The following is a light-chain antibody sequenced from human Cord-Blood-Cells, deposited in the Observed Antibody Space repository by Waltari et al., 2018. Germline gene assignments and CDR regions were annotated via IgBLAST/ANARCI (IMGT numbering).Light chain of an antibody. J-gene: IGKJ3*01. Sequence: DIQMTQSPSSLSASVADRVTTTCRASQSISSYLNWYQQKPGKAPKLLIYPASSWQSGVPSRFSGSGSGTDFTLTISSLQPEDFATYYCQQSYSTPFTLGPGTKVDIK. CDR1: QSISSY. CDR3: QQSYSTPFT. CDR2: PAS. V-gene: IGKV1-39*01.